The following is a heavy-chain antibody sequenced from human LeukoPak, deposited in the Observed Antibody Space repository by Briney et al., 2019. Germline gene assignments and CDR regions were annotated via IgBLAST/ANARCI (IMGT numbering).Heavy chain of an antibody. J-gene: IGHJ3*02. CDR3: ARDLVTVTKGFDI. CDR1: ADSFSSHY. V-gene: IGHV4-59*11. Sequence: PSETLSPTCAVSADSFSSHYWTWIRQSPGKGLEWIGYISYIGNTNYNPSLKSRVTISIDTSKNQFSLKLRSVTAADTAVYYCARDLVTVTKGFDIWGQGTMVSVSS. D-gene: IGHD4-11*01. CDR2: ISYIGNT.